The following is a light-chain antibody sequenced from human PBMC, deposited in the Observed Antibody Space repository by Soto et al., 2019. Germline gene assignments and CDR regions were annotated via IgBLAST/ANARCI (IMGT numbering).Light chain of an antibody. CDR3: QQYNNLRT. CDR2: AAS. J-gene: IGKJ3*01. V-gene: IGKV1-33*01. Sequence: DIHMTQSPSSLSASVGDRVTITCQASHDISNYLNWYQQKPGKAPKILIYAASNLATGVPSRFSGSGSGTYFAFSISCLQPEDVATYYCQQYNNLRTFGPGTKVDFK. CDR1: HDISNY.